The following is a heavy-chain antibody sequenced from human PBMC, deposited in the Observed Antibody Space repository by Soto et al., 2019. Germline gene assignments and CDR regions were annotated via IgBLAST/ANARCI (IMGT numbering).Heavy chain of an antibody. CDR1: GGTFSSYA. CDR3: ASSLAAAAHYYFEY. V-gene: IGHV1-69*13. D-gene: IGHD6-13*01. J-gene: IGHJ4*02. CDR2: IIPIFGTA. Sequence: SVKVSCKACGGTFSSYAISWVGQARGQGREWMGGIIPIFGTANYAQKFQGRVTITADESASTAYMELSSLRSEDTAVYYCASSLAAAAHYYFEYWGQGTLVTVSS.